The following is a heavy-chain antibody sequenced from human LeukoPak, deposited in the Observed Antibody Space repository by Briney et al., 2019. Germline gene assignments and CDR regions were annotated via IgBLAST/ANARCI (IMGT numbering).Heavy chain of an antibody. J-gene: IGHJ4*02. V-gene: IGHV3-73*01. CDR2: IRSKANNYAT. Sequence: GGSLRLSCAASGFTFSGSALHWVRQASGKGLEWIGRIRSKANNYATAYAASMNGRFTISRDDSKNMAYLQMSSLKTEDTAVYFCTRDKKYYFDYWGQGILVTVSS. CDR1: GFTFSGSA. CDR3: TRDKKYYFDY.